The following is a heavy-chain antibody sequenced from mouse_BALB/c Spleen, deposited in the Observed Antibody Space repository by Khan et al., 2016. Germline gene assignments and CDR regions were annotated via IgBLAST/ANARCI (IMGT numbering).Heavy chain of an antibody. CDR1: GYSITSDYA. D-gene: IGHD2-14*01. V-gene: IGHV3-2*02. J-gene: IGHJ4*01. CDR3: ARWVRDTMDY. Sequence: EVELVESGPGLVKPSQSLSLTCTVTGYSITSDYAWNWIRQFAGNKLEWMGYISYSGNTKYNPSLESRISIPRDTSKNQFFLQLNSVTTEDTGTYYCARWVRDTMDYWGQGTSVTVSS. CDR2: ISYSGNT.